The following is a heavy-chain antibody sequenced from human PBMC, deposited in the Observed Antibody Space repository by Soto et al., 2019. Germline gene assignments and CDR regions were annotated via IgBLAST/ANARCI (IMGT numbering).Heavy chain of an antibody. CDR3: ATSSGGDLYYYYGMDV. Sequence: GESLKISCKGSGYSFTSYWIGWVRQMPGKGLEWMGIIYPGDSDTRYSPSFQGQVTISADKSISTAYPQWSSLKASDTAMYYCATSSGGDLYYYYGMDVSGQGTTVTVSS. J-gene: IGHJ6*02. CDR2: IYPGDSDT. D-gene: IGHD2-21*01. CDR1: GYSFTSYW. V-gene: IGHV5-51*01.